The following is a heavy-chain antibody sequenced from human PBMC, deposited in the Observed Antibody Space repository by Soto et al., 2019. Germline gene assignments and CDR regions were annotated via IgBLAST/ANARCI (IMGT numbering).Heavy chain of an antibody. J-gene: IGHJ3*02. CDR1: GDSFTSYW. D-gene: IGHD6-19*01. V-gene: IGHV5-51*01. Sequence: PGESLKISCKGSGDSFTSYWIGCGRQMPGKDLEWMGIIYPGDSDTRYSPSFQGQVTISADKSISTAYLQWSSLKASDTAMYYCARRNEKWLGEGQWAFDIWGQGTMVTVSS. CDR3: ARRNEKWLGEGQWAFDI. CDR2: IYPGDSDT.